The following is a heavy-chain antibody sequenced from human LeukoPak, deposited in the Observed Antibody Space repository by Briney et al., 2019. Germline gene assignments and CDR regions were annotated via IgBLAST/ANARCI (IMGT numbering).Heavy chain of an antibody. V-gene: IGHV4-31*03. CDR2: IYYSGST. D-gene: IGHD1-1*01. Sequence: SQTLSLTCTVSGGSISSGGYYWSWIRQHPGKGLEWIGYIYYSGSTYYNPSLKSRVTISVDTSKNQFSLKLSSVTAADTAVYYCARPRVQLEPTDAFDIWGQGTMVTVSS. J-gene: IGHJ3*02. CDR3: ARPRVQLEPTDAFDI. CDR1: GGSISSGGYY.